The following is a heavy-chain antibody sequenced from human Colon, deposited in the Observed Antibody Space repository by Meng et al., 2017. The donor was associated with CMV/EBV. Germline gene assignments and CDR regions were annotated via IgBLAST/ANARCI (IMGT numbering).Heavy chain of an antibody. CDR2: IIPILGIA. J-gene: IGHJ6*02. CDR1: GGTFSSYA. V-gene: IGHV1-69*10. Sequence: SVTVSCKASGGTFSSYAISWVRQAPGQGLEWMGGIIPILGIANYAQKFQGRVTITADKSTSTAYMELSSLRSEDTAVYYCAREYDFWSPSWGYYYYYGMDVWGQETTVTVSS. CDR3: AREYDFWSPSWGYYYYYGMDV. D-gene: IGHD3-3*01.